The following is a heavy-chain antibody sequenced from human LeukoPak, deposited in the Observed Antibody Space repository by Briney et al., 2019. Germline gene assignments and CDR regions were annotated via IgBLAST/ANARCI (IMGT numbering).Heavy chain of an antibody. V-gene: IGHV3-23*01. CDR2: ISGSGGST. D-gene: IGHD6-13*01. CDR1: GFTFSTYW. CDR3: AKDHKYRIAAAGRGWYFDY. J-gene: IGHJ4*02. Sequence: PGGSLRLSCAASGFTFSTYWMSWVRQAPGKGLEWVSAISGSGGSTYYADSVKGRFTISRDNSKNTLYLQMNSLRAEDTAVYYCAKDHKYRIAAAGRGWYFDYWGQGTLVTVSS.